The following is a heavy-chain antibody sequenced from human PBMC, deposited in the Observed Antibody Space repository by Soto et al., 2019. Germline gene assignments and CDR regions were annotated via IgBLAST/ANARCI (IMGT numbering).Heavy chain of an antibody. V-gene: IGHV3-23*01. J-gene: IGHJ4*02. CDR2: ISGSGGST. D-gene: IGHD3-10*01. CDR3: AKDQATMVRGVIIKGLYYFDY. CDR1: GFTFSSYA. Sequence: GGSLRLSCAASGFTFSSYAMSWVRQAPGKGLEWVSAISGSGGSTYYADSVKGRFTISRDNSKNTLYLQMNSLRAEDTAVYYCAKDQATMVRGVIIKGLYYFDYWGQGTLVTVSS.